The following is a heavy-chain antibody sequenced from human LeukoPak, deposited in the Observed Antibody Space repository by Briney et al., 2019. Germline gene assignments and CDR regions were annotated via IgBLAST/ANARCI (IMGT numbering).Heavy chain of an antibody. Sequence: SETLSLTCTFSNGSISNYFWSWIRQPPGEGLEWIGYVHHSGTANYNPSLMSRVNISIDTSEHRLSLKLSSVTAADTALYYCASLGGYYESSSYSQLDAFDIWGQGTMVTVSS. D-gene: IGHD3-22*01. V-gene: IGHV4-59*01. CDR3: ASLGGYYESSSYSQLDAFDI. CDR1: NGSISNYF. J-gene: IGHJ3*02. CDR2: VHHSGTA.